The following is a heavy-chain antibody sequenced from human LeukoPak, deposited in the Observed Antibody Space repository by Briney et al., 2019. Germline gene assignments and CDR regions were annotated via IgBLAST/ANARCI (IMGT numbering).Heavy chain of an antibody. CDR2: IRYDGSNK. CDR1: GFTFSSYG. J-gene: IGHJ4*02. D-gene: IGHD3-10*01. Sequence: PGGSLRLSCAASGFTFSSYGMHWVRQAPGKGLEWVAFIRYDGSNKYYADSVKGRFTISRDNSKNTLYLQMNSLRAEDTAVYYCAKVNLAYYYGSGSYSDYWGQGTLVTVSS. CDR3: AKVNLAYYYGSGSYSDY. V-gene: IGHV3-30*02.